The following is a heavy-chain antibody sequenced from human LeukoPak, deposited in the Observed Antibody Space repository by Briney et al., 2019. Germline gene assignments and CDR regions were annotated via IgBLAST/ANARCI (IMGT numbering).Heavy chain of an antibody. V-gene: IGHV4-38-2*02. CDR1: GYSISSGYF. CDR3: ARNHIVVVPAVVYFDY. D-gene: IGHD2-2*01. J-gene: IGHJ4*02. Sequence: PSETLSLTCTVSGYSISSGYFWGWIRQPPGKGLEWIGTIYHSGSTYYNPSLKSRVTISLDTSKNQFSLKLSSVTAADTAVYYCARNHIVVVPAVVYFDYWGQGTLVTVSS. CDR2: IYHSGST.